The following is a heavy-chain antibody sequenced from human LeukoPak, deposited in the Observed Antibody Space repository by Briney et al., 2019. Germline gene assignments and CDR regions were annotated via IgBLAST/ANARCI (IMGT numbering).Heavy chain of an antibody. CDR3: ARARYGYCSGGSCYTHFGFDY. Sequence: PSETLSLTCAVYGVSFSGYYWSWIRQPPGKGLEWIGEINHSGSTNYNPSLKSRVTISVDTSKNQFSLKLSSVTAADTAVYYCARARYGYCSGGSCYTHFGFDYWGQGTLVTVSS. CDR2: INHSGST. J-gene: IGHJ4*02. CDR1: GVSFSGYY. D-gene: IGHD2-15*01. V-gene: IGHV4-34*01.